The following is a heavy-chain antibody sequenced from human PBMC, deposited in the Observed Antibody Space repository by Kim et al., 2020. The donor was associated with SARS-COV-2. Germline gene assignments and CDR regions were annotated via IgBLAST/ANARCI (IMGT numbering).Heavy chain of an antibody. CDR2: NIGTPT. V-gene: IGHV3-74*01. J-gene: IGHJ4*02. CDR3: TRGPF. Sequence: NIGTPTLNADSVKGRFTISRDNSKNTLYLQMTGLRADDTGVYYCTRGPFWGQGTLVTVSS.